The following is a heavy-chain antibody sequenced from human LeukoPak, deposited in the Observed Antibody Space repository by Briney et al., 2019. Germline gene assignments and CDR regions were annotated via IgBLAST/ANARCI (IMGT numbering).Heavy chain of an antibody. Sequence: PGGSLRLSCAASGFTFSSYWMSWVRQAPGKGLEWVANIKQDGSEKYYVDSVRGRFTISRDNAKNSLYLQMNSLRAEDTALYYCAKGPDRLVVVAATLFDPWGQGTLVTVSS. V-gene: IGHV3-7*03. J-gene: IGHJ5*02. CDR2: IKQDGSEK. CDR1: GFTFSSYW. D-gene: IGHD2-15*01. CDR3: AKGPDRLVVVAATLFDP.